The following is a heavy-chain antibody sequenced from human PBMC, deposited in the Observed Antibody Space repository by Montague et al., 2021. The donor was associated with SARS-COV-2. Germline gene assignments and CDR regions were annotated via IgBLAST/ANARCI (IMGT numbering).Heavy chain of an antibody. V-gene: IGHV3-23*05. CDR1: GFTFSVYT. D-gene: IGHD3-10*01. Sequence: SLRLSCAVSGFTFSVYTMSWVRQAPGKGLEWVAGIDPSGGRTYYSESEKGRFTIFRDNSKNTLYLQMNSLRSEDAALYYCVKDSVDYWGQGTLVTVSS. CDR3: VKDSVDY. CDR2: IDPSGGRT. J-gene: IGHJ4*02.